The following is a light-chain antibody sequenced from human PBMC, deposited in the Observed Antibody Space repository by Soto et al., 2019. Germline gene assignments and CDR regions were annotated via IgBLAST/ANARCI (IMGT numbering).Light chain of an antibody. V-gene: IGLV1-47*02. CDR1: SANIGNNF. Sequence: QSVLTQPPSASGTPGQRVTISCSGRSANIGNNFVCWYQQLPGTAPKLLIYSNNQRPSGVPDRLSGSKSGTSASLAISGLRSEDEANYYCVAWDDSLSGLVFGTGTKVTVL. CDR2: SNN. CDR3: VAWDDSLSGLV. J-gene: IGLJ1*01.